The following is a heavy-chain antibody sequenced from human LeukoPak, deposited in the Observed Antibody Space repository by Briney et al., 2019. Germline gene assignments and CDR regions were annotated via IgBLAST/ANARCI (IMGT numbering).Heavy chain of an antibody. CDR2: NFPGDSDT. Sequence: GESLKISCKASGYSFTSYWIGWVRQMPGKGLEWLGANFPGDSDTRYSPSFQGQVTISADKSISTAYLQWSSLKTSDTAMYYCARHGDSTGCPCWGQGTLVTVSS. CDR3: ARHGDSTGCPC. J-gene: IGHJ4*02. CDR1: GYSFTSYW. D-gene: IGHD6-19*01. V-gene: IGHV5-51*01.